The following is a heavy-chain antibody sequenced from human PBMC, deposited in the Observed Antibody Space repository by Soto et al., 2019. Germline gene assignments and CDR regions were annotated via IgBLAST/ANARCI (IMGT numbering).Heavy chain of an antibody. CDR3: ARDLYYYDSSGYYYYYGMDV. Sequence: SVKVSGKASGGTFSSYTISWVRQAPGQGLEWMGRIIPILGIANYAQKFQGRVTITADKSTSTAYMELSSLRSEDTAVYYCARDLYYYDSSGYYYYYGMDVWGQGTTVTVSS. CDR1: GGTFSSYT. CDR2: IIPILGIA. V-gene: IGHV1-69*04. J-gene: IGHJ6*02. D-gene: IGHD3-22*01.